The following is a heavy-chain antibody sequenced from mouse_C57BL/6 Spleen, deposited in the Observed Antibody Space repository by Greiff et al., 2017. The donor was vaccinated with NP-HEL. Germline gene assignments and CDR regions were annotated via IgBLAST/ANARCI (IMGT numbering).Heavy chain of an antibody. D-gene: IGHD2-1*01. Sequence: VQLKESGGGLVQPGGSLSLSCAASGFTFTDYYMSWVRQPPGKALEWLGFIRNKANGYTTEYSAYVKGRFTISRDNSQSILYLQMNARRAEDSTTYYSARDSNGFAYWGQGTLVTVSA. V-gene: IGHV7-3*01. CDR2: IRNKANGYTT. CDR1: GFTFTDYY. J-gene: IGHJ3*01. CDR3: ARDSNGFAY.